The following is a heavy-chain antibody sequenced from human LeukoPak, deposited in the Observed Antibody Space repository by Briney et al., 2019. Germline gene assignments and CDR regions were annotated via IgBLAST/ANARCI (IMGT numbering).Heavy chain of an antibody. CDR1: GFTFSSYA. V-gene: IGHV3-23*01. CDR3: AKEWRGTTVARAFDI. CDR2: ISGSGGSI. D-gene: IGHD1-7*01. Sequence: GGSLRLSCAASGFTFSSYAMNWVRQAPGKGLEWVSGISGSGGSIYYADSVKGRFTISRDNSKNTLYLQMNSLRAEDTAVYYCAKEWRGTTVARAFDIWGQGTMVTVSS. J-gene: IGHJ3*02.